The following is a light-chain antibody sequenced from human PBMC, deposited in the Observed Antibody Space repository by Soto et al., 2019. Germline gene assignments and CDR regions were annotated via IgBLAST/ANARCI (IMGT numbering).Light chain of an antibody. Sequence: QSVLTQSPSASASLGASVKLTCTLSSGHSSYAIAWHQQQPEKGPRYLVKLNSDGSHSKGDGIPDRFSGSSSGTERYLTISSLQSEDEADYYCQTWSTGIRVFGGGTKLTVL. V-gene: IGLV4-69*01. J-gene: IGLJ3*02. CDR2: LNSDGSH. CDR1: SGHSSYA. CDR3: QTWSTGIRV.